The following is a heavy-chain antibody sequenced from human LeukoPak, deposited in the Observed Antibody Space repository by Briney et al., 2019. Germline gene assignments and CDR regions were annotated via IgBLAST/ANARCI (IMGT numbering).Heavy chain of an antibody. D-gene: IGHD3-22*01. V-gene: IGHV1-8*03. CDR1: GYTFTSYD. CDR2: MNPNSGNT. CDR3: ATRLSYYYDSSGYYYFDY. J-gene: IGHJ4*02. Sequence: ASVKVSCKASGYTFTSYDINWVRQATGQGLEWMGWMNPNSGNTGYAQKFQGRVTITRNTSISTAYMELSSLRSEGTAVYYCATRLSYYYDSSGYYYFDYWGQGTLVTVSS.